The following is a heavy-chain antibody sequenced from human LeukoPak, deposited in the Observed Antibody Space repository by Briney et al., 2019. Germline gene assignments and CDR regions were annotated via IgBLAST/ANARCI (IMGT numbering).Heavy chain of an antibody. J-gene: IGHJ4*02. CDR1: EFTFSSDY. CDR3: AKSSGYQPRYFDY. CDR2: IYGGGST. D-gene: IGHD3-22*01. Sequence: GGSLRLSCAASEFTFSSDYMSWVRQAPGKGLEWVSIIYGGGSTYYADSVKGRFTISRDNSKNTLYLQMNSLRAEDTAVYYCAKSSGYQPRYFDYWGQGTLVTVSS. V-gene: IGHV3-53*01.